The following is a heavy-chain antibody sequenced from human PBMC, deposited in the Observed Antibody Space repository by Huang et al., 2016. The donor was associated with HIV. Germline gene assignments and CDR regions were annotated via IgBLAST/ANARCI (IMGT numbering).Heavy chain of an antibody. CDR2: VNHKGST. CDR3: AREVMITFGGPFDP. Sequence: QVHLEQWGAGLLKPSETLSLTCAVYGGSFSGYYWNWIRQSPGKGLEWIGQVNHKGSTDYNSARKSRATIVVDTSKNQFSLKLSSVTAADTAVYYCAREVMITFGGPFDPWGQGTLVTVSS. D-gene: IGHD3-16*01. V-gene: IGHV4-34*01. CDR1: GGSFSGYY. J-gene: IGHJ5*02.